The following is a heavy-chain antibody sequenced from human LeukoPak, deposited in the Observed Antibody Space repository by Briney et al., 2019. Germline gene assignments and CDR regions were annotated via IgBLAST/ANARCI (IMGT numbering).Heavy chain of an antibody. J-gene: IGHJ6*03. CDR2: MNPNSGNT. V-gene: IGHV1-8*01. CDR3: ARGGYSYGSRVYYYYYYMDV. Sequence: ASVKVSCKASGYTFTSYDINWVRQATGQGLEWMGWMNPNSGNTGNAQKFQGRVTMTRNTSISTAYMELSSLRSEDTAVYYCARGGYSYGSRVYYYYYYMDVWGKGTTVTVSS. CDR1: GYTFTSYD. D-gene: IGHD5-18*01.